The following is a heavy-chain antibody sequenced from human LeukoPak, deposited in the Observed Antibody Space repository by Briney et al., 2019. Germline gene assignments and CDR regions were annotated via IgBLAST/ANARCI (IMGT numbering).Heavy chain of an antibody. CDR2: IYYSGST. CDR1: GGSISSYY. D-gene: IGHD1-20*01. J-gene: IGHJ5*02. CDR3: ARDDLGITGTTAGAHNP. Sequence: SETLSLTCTVSGGSISSYYWSWIRQPPGKGLEWIGYIYYSGSTNYNPSLKSRVTISVDTSKNQFSLKLSSVTAADTAVYYCARDDLGITGTTAGAHNPWGQGTLVTVSS. V-gene: IGHV4-59*01.